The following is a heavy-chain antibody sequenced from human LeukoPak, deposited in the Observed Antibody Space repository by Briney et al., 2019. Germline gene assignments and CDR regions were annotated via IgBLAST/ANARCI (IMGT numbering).Heavy chain of an antibody. CDR2: IKQDGSEK. CDR3: AKSGLEMATPGPFDY. Sequence: GGSLRLSCAASGFTFSSYWMSWVRQAPGKGLEWVANIKQDGSEKYYADSVKGRFTISRDNSKNTLYLQMNSLRAEDTAVYYCAKSGLEMATPGPFDYWGQGALVTVSS. J-gene: IGHJ4*02. CDR1: GFTFSSYW. D-gene: IGHD5-24*01. V-gene: IGHV3-7*01.